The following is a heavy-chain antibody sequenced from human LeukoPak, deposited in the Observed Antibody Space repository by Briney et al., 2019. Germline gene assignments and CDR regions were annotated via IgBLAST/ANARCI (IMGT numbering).Heavy chain of an antibody. CDR1: GYTFIDDY. V-gene: IGHV1-2*02. J-gene: IGHJ5*02. CDR2: INPNSGGT. D-gene: IGHD6-19*01. Sequence: ASVKVSCKASGYTFIDDYIYWVRQAPGQGLEWMGWINPNSGGTKYAQKFQGRVTMTGDTSISTAYMDLSKLRSDDTAVYYCARDRSSGWYSWFDPWGQGTLVTVSS. CDR3: ARDRSSGWYSWFDP.